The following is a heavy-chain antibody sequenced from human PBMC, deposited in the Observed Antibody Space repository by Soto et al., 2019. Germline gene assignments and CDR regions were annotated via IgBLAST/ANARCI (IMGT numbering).Heavy chain of an antibody. Sequence: PSETLSLTCAVSGGSISSNDYSWSWVRQPPGKGLEWIAYIYHYGSTYYNPSLKSRVAISVDTSKNQFSLKLSSVTAADTAVYYCARESEDLTSNFDYWGQGTLVTVSS. CDR2: IYHYGST. J-gene: IGHJ4*02. CDR3: ARESEDLTSNFDY. CDR1: GGSISSNDYS. V-gene: IGHV4-30-2*01.